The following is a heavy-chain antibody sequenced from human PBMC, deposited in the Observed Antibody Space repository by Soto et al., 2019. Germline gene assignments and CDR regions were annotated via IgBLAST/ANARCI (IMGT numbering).Heavy chain of an antibody. V-gene: IGHV3-7*03. J-gene: IGHJ5*02. CDR1: GFTFSSYW. D-gene: IGHD1-26*01. CDR3: ANHNSGTYRWLDP. CDR2: IKQDGSEK. Sequence: PGGSLRLSCAASGFTFSSYWMNWVRQAPGKGLEWVANIKQDGSEKYYVDSVKGRFTISRDNSKNTLYLQMSSLRAEDTALYYCANHNSGTYRWLDPWGQGTLVTVSS.